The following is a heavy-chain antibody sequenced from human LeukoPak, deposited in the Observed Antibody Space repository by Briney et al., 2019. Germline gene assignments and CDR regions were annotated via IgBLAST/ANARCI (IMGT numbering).Heavy chain of an antibody. Sequence: GGSLRLSCAASGFTFSSYGMHWVRQAPDKGLEWVAFIRYDGSNKYYADSVKGRFTISRDNSKNTLYLQMNSLRAEDTAVYYCAKRASSSWYYFDYWGQGTLGTVSS. CDR2: IRYDGSNK. D-gene: IGHD6-13*01. CDR1: GFTFSSYG. V-gene: IGHV3-30*02. CDR3: AKRASSSWYYFDY. J-gene: IGHJ4*02.